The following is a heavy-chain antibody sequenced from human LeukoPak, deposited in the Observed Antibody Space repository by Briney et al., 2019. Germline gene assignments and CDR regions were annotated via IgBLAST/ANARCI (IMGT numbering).Heavy chain of an antibody. Sequence: ASVKVSCKATGYTFTGYYMHWVRQAPGQGLEWMGWINPNSGGTNYAQKFQGRVTMTRDTSISTAYMELSRLRSDDTAVYYCAIYEVRGYSGYDDYWGQGTLVTVSS. D-gene: IGHD5-12*01. J-gene: IGHJ4*02. CDR3: AIYEVRGYSGYDDY. V-gene: IGHV1-2*02. CDR2: INPNSGGT. CDR1: GYTFTGYY.